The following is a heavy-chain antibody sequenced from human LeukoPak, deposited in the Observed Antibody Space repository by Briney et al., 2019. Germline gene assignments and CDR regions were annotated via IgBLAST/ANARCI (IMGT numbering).Heavy chain of an antibody. J-gene: IGHJ4*02. CDR3: TRVGSDGDYVDY. CDR1: VFTFSVSA. Sequence: SRGSLSLSCAASVFTFSVSAMHGVRQAPGKGLECVGRITSTANSYTTAYPASVKCRFTISRDDSKNPSYLPLNSLQTEHTTVYYCTRVGSDGDYVDYWGQGTLVTVSS. CDR2: ITSTANSYTT. V-gene: IGHV3-73*01. D-gene: IGHD3-16*01.